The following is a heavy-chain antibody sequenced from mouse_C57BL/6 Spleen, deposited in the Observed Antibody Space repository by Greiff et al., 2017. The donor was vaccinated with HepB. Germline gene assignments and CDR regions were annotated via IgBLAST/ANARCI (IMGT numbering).Heavy chain of an antibody. D-gene: IGHD2-3*01. CDR1: GYTFTDYY. CDR2: INPNNGGT. Sequence: EVQLQQSGPELVKPGASVKISCKASGYTFTDYYMNWVKQSHGKSLEWIGDINPNNGGTSYNQKFKGKATLTVDKSSSTAYMELRSLTSEDSAVYYCAEGYGWFAYWGQGTLVTVSA. V-gene: IGHV1-26*01. J-gene: IGHJ3*01. CDR3: AEGYGWFAY.